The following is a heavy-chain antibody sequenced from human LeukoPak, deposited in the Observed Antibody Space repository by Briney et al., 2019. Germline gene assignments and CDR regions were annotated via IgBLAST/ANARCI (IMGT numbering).Heavy chain of an antibody. Sequence: GGSLRLSCAASGFTVSSNYMSWVRQAPAKGLEWVSVIYSGGSTYYAESVRGRFTISRDNSKNTLYLQMDSLRAEDTAVYYCATERYYYESRLPDIWGQGTMVTVSS. V-gene: IGHV3-53*01. J-gene: IGHJ3*02. CDR1: GFTVSSNY. CDR2: IYSGGST. D-gene: IGHD3-22*01. CDR3: ATERYYYESRLPDI.